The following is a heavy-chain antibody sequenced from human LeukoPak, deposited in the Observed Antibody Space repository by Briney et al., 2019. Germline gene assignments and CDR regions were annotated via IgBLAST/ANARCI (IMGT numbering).Heavy chain of an antibody. CDR3: ARVVGYCSSTSCYTLDYYYYYMDV. V-gene: IGHV3-30*04. CDR1: GFTFSSYA. Sequence: PGGSLRLSCAASGFTFSSYAMHWVRQAPGKGLEWVAVISYDGSNKYYADSVKGRFTISRDNAKNSLYLQMNSLRAEDTAVYYCARVVGYCSSTSCYTLDYYYYYMDVWGKGTTVTISS. D-gene: IGHD2-2*02. J-gene: IGHJ6*03. CDR2: ISYDGSNK.